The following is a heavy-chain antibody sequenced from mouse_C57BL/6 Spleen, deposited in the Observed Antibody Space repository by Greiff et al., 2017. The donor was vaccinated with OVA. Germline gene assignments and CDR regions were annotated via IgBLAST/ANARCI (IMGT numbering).Heavy chain of an antibody. V-gene: IGHV1-74*01. CDR1: GYTFTSYW. D-gene: IGHD2-5*01. CDR3: AIFAIVTTKRVRYFDV. J-gene: IGHJ1*03. Sequence: QVQLQQPGAELVKPGASVKVSCKASGYTFTSYWMHWVKQRPGQGLEWIGRIHPSDSDTNYNQKFKGKATLTVDKSSSTAYMQLSSLTSEDSAVYYCAIFAIVTTKRVRYFDVWGTGTTVTVSS. CDR2: IHPSDSDT.